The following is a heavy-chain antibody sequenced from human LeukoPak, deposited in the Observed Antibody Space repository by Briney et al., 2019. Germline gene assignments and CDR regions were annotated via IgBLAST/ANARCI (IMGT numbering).Heavy chain of an antibody. CDR1: GGTFSSYA. J-gene: IGHJ6*04. Sequence: SVKDSCKASGGTFSSYAISWVRQAPGQGLDWMGGIIPIFDTANNAQKFQGRVTITADESTSTAYMELSSLRSEGTAVYYCARGHYDILTGYYKDYYYYYGMDVWGKGTTVTVSS. V-gene: IGHV1-69*01. D-gene: IGHD3-9*01. CDR3: ARGHYDILTGYYKDYYYYYGMDV. CDR2: IIPIFDTA.